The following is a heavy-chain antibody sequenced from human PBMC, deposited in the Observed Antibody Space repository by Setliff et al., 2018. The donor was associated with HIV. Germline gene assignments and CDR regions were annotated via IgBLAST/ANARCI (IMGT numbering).Heavy chain of an antibody. Sequence: GASVKVSCKTSGYTFNDFVIHWVRQAPGQRPEYMGWFYPGTGGTGYSPRFQGRLTFSRDTSATTAHVEVNSLTSEDTAVYYCARAAPDGGNDYFGYWGQGALVTVSS. CDR2: FYPGTGGT. CDR3: ARAAPDGGNDYFGY. J-gene: IGHJ4*02. V-gene: IGHV1-3*01. CDR1: GYTFNDFV. D-gene: IGHD3-16*01.